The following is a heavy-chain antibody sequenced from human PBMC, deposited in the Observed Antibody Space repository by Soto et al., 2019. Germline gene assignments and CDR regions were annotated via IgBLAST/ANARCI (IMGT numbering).Heavy chain of an antibody. Sequence: EEQLLESGGGLVQPGKSLRLSCAASGFTFSSYAMSWVRQTPGKGLQWVSAISGSGDSTFYADSVKGRFTISRDNSKNTLYLQMNSLRAEDTAVYYCARETTTYYYYGMDVWGQGTTVTVSS. V-gene: IGHV3-23*01. J-gene: IGHJ6*02. CDR3: ARETTTYYYYGMDV. CDR2: ISGSGDST. D-gene: IGHD1-1*01. CDR1: GFTFSSYA.